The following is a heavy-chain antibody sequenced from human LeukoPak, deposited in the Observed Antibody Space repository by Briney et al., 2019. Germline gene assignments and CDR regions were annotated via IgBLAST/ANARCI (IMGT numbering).Heavy chain of an antibody. D-gene: IGHD3-22*01. CDR3: ARGRYYGSSGNDY. CDR1: GGTFSSYA. Sequence: SVKVSCKASGGTFSSYAISWVRQAPGQGVEWMGRIIPIFGTANYAQKFQGTVTITTDESTNTAYMELSSLRSEATAVYSCARGRYYGSSGNDYWGQGTLVTVSS. J-gene: IGHJ4*02. V-gene: IGHV1-69*05. CDR2: IIPIFGTA.